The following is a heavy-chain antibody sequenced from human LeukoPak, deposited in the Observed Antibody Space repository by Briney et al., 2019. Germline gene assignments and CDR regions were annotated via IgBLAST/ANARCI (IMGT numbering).Heavy chain of an antibody. CDR1: GYTFTGYY. Sequence: GASVKVSCKASGYTFTGYYMHWVRQAPGQGLEWMGWINPNSGGTNYAQRFQGRVTMTRDTSISTAYMELSRLRSDDTAVYYCARDITKRWLQLSPFDYWGQGTLVTVSS. CDR3: ARDITKRWLQLSPFDY. J-gene: IGHJ4*02. CDR2: INPNSGGT. D-gene: IGHD5-24*01. V-gene: IGHV1-2*02.